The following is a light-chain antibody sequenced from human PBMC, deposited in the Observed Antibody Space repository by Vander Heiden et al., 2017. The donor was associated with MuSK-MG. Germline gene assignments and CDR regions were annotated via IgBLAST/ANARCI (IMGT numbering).Light chain of an antibody. Sequence: QSALTQPASVSGSPGQSITISCTGTSSDVGSYNLVSWYQQHPGNAPKLMIYEVSKRPSGVSNRFSGSKSGNTASLTISGLQAEDDADYYCCSYAGSSTCVFGTGTKLTVL. CDR1: SSDVGSYNL. J-gene: IGLJ1*01. CDR3: CSYAGSSTCV. V-gene: IGLV2-23*02. CDR2: EVS.